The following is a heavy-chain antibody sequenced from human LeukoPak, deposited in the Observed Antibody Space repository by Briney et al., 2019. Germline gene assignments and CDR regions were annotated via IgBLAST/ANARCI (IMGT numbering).Heavy chain of an antibody. V-gene: IGHV3-7*01. Sequence: GSLRLSFAASGFAFSIYWMSCIRQDPGKGLEWGATLKQEGSEKYYVDSVKGRFTISRDNAKNSLYLKMNSLRDEDPAVYYYARSAGDFWSAYVRSLWFDYWGQGTLVTVSS. CDR3: ARSAGDFWSAYVRSLWFDY. J-gene: IGHJ4*02. CDR1: GFAFSIYW. D-gene: IGHD3-3*01. CDR2: LKQEGSEK.